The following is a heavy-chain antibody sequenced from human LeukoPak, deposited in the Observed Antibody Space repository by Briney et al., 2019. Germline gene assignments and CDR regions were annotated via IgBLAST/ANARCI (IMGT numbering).Heavy chain of an antibody. D-gene: IGHD6-13*01. CDR3: ARVSAAGTGPDS. V-gene: IGHV4-61*01. Sequence: SETLSLTCTVSGDSVSSGNYYWSWIRQPPGKGLEWIGFMSNSGHTDSTPSLKSRVTISVDTSKNQFSLKLNSVAAADTAVYYCARVSAAGTGPDSWGQGTLVTVSS. CDR2: MSNSGHT. CDR1: GDSVSSGNYY. J-gene: IGHJ4*02.